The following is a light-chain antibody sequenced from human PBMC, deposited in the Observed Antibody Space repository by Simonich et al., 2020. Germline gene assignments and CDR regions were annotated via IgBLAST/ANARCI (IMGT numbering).Light chain of an antibody. V-gene: IGKV4-1*01. J-gene: IGKJ1*01. Sequence: DIVMTQSPDSLAVSLGERATINCKSSQSVLYSSNNKNYLAWYPQKPGQPPKQLIYWESTRESGVPDRFSGSGSGTDFTRTLSSLQAEDVAVYYCQQYYSTPPTFGQGTKVEIK. CDR2: WES. CDR3: QQYYSTPPT. CDR1: QSVLYSSNNKNY.